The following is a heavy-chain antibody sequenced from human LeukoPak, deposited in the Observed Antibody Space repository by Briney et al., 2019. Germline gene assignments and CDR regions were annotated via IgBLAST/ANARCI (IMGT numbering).Heavy chain of an antibody. V-gene: IGHV3-30-3*01. CDR1: GFTFSSYA. CDR2: ISYDGSNK. Sequence: GGSLRLSCAASGFTFSSYAMHWVRQAPGKGLEWVAVISYDGSNKYYADSVKGRFTISRDNSKNTLYLQMNSLRAEDTAVYYCARDPGITGTPSANYYYYGMDVWGQGTTVTVSS. D-gene: IGHD1-20*01. J-gene: IGHJ6*02. CDR3: ARDPGITGTPSANYYYYGMDV.